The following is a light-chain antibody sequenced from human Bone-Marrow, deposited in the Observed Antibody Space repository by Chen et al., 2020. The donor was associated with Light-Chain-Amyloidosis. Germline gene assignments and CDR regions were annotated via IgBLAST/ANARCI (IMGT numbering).Light chain of an antibody. CDR2: FVS. CDR3: QHSYSTSWT. J-gene: IGKJ1*01. V-gene: IGKV1-39*01. Sequence: DMEMTQSTSSLAASVGDRVTITCRASHSISNYLNWYQQKPGKAPKLLIYFVSSFQSGVPSMISGSGSGTDFTLTISSLQPADFATYYCQHSYSTSWTFGQGTKVEI. CDR1: HSISNY.